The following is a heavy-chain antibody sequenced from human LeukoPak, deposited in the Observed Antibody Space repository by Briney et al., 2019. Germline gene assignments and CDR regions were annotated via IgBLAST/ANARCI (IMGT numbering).Heavy chain of an antibody. CDR3: TTVGYSIYYYYYYGMDV. D-gene: IGHD6-13*01. CDR2: IKSKTDGGTT. CDR1: GFTFSNAW. J-gene: IGHJ6*02. Sequence: GGSLRLSCAASGFTFSNAWMSWVRQAPGKGLEWVGRIKSKTDGGTTDCAAPVEGRFTISRDDSKNTLYLQMNSLKTEDTAVYYCTTVGYSIYYYYYYGMDVWGQGTTVTVSS. V-gene: IGHV3-15*01.